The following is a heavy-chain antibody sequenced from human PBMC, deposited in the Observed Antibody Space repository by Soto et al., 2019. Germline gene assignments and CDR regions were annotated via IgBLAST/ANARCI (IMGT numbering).Heavy chain of an antibody. V-gene: IGHV5-51*01. J-gene: IGHJ4*02. CDR3: ATLTTVTTLAVGY. Sequence: GESLKISCKGSGYSFTSYWIGWVRQMPGKGLEWMGIIYPGDSDTRYSPSFQGQVTISADKSISTAYLQWSSLKASDTALYYCATLTTVTTLAVGYWGQGTLVTVSS. D-gene: IGHD4-17*01. CDR2: IYPGDSDT. CDR1: GYSFTSYW.